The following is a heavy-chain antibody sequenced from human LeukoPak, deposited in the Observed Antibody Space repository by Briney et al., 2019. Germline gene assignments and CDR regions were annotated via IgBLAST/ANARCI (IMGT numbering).Heavy chain of an antibody. CDR1: GYTFTGYY. CDR3: ARARWQSYYYDSRAFDI. Sequence: ASVKVSCKASGYTFTGYYMNWVRQAPGQGLEWMGRINPNSGGTNYAQKFQGRVTMTRDTSISTAYMELSSLRSEDTAVYYCARARWQSYYYDSRAFDIWGQGTMVTVSS. V-gene: IGHV1-2*06. D-gene: IGHD3-22*01. J-gene: IGHJ3*02. CDR2: INPNSGGT.